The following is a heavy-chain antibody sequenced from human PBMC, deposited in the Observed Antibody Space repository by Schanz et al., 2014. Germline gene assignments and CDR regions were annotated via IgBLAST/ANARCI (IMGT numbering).Heavy chain of an antibody. CDR1: GGFISDGGHY. Sequence: QVQLRESGPGLVKPSQTLSLTCTVSGGFISDGGHYWNWIRQHPGKGLEWIGYIYYSGSTYSNPSLKSRVTISVETSKNQFSLRLSSVTAADTAVYFCARAIAAEDGMDVWGQGTTVTVSS. CDR2: IYYSGST. V-gene: IGHV4-31*03. J-gene: IGHJ6*02. CDR3: ARAIAAEDGMDV.